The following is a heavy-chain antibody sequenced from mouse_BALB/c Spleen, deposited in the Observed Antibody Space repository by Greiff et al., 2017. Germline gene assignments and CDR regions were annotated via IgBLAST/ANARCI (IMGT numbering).Heavy chain of an antibody. CDR1: GFSLTGYG. CDR3: ARSQSYYYAMDY. V-gene: IGHV2-6-7*01. Sequence: VQGVESGPGLVAPSQSLSITCTVSGFSLTGYGVNWVRQPPGKGLEWLGMIWGDGSTDYNSALKSRLSISKDNSKSQVFLKMNSLQTDDTARYYCARSQSYYYAMDYWGQGTSATVSS. CDR2: IWGDGST. J-gene: IGHJ4*01.